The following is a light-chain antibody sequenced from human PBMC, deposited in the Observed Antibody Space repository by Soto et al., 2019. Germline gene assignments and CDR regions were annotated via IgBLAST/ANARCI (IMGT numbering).Light chain of an antibody. J-gene: IGKJ1*01. CDR1: QDIRTS. CDR2: HSS. CDR3: QQYDSWPRT. V-gene: IGKV3-15*01. Sequence: EIVMTQSPATLSVSPGERGSLSCRASQDIRTSLAWYQQRPGQAPRLLIYHSSITATGIPARFSGGGSGTEFFLTISSLQSEDFAVYHCQQYDSWPRTFGQGTKVDIK.